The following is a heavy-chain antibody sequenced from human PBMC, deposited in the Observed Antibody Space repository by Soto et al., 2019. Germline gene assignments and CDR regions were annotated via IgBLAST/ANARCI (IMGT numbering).Heavy chain of an antibody. CDR2: IYPGDSDT. J-gene: IGHJ6*02. Sequence: LKISGKGSGYSFTSYWIGWVRQMPGKGLEWMGIIYPGDSDTRYSPPFQGQVTISADKSISTAYLQWSIRKASDTAMYYRARHKFRGQQLARELWSYYGMDVWGQGTTVTVSS. D-gene: IGHD6-13*01. CDR3: ARHKFRGQQLARELWSYYGMDV. V-gene: IGHV5-51*01. CDR1: GYSFTSYW.